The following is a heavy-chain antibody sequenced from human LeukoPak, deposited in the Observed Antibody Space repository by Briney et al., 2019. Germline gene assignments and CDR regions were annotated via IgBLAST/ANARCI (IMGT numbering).Heavy chain of an antibody. V-gene: IGHV4-59*11. J-gene: IGHJ5*02. CDR3: ARGVRRAYCGGDCYLSGFDP. D-gene: IGHD2-21*02. Sequence: PSETLSLTCTVSGGSITSHCWSWIRQPPGKGLEWIGYMYYNGRTNYNPSLKSRVTISLDTSKNQFSLKLSSVTAADTAVYYCARGVRRAYCGGDCYLSGFDPWGQGTLVTVSS. CDR2: MYYNGRT. CDR1: GGSITSHC.